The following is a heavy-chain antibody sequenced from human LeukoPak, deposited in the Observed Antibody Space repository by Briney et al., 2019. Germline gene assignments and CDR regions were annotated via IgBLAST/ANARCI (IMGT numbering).Heavy chain of an antibody. J-gene: IGHJ4*02. V-gene: IGHV3-74*01. D-gene: IGHD2-21*02. CDR3: AKDPRGDRDY. CDR2: INPDGSRT. CDR1: GFTFSSYW. Sequence: GGSLRLSCAASGFTFSSYWMHWVRQAPGKGLVWVSRINPDGSRTDYADSVKGRFTISRDNAKNTLYLQMNSLRAEDTALYYCAKDPRGDRDYWGQGTLVTVSS.